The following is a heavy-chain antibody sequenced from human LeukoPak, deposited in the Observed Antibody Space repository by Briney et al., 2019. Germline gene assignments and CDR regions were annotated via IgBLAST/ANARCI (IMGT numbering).Heavy chain of an antibody. V-gene: IGHV4-59*01. D-gene: IGHD3-10*01. Sequence: SETLSLTCTVSGGSISAYYWSWIRQPPGKGLEWIGFIYYSGSPDYNPSLKSRVTISVGTSNNQVSLNLSSVSAADTAMYYCARASGGDGSGSLWGQGTLVTVSS. CDR3: ARASGGDGSGSL. CDR2: IYYSGSP. J-gene: IGHJ4*02. CDR1: GGSISAYY.